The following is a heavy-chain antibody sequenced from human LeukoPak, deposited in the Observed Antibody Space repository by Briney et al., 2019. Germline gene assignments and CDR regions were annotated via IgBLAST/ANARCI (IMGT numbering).Heavy chain of an antibody. J-gene: IGHJ4*02. CDR2: IRYDGSNK. Sequence: GGSLRLSCVASGFTFSSYGMHWVRQAPGKGLEWVAFIRYDGSNKYYADSVKGRFTISRDNSKNTLYLQMNSLRAEDTAVYYCAKDKRGLVTGTTGYFDYWGQGTLVTVSS. V-gene: IGHV3-30*02. D-gene: IGHD1-7*01. CDR1: GFTFSSYG. CDR3: AKDKRGLVTGTTGYFDY.